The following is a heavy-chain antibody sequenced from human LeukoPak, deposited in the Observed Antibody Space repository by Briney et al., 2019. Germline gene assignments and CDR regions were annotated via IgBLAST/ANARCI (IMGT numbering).Heavy chain of an antibody. Sequence: SETLSLTCTVSGGSISSSSYYWGWIRQPPGKGLEWIGSIYSSGSTYYNPSLKSRVSISVDTSKNQFSLKLNSVTAADTAVFYCARDSAGPEGDYFDYWGQGTLVTVSS. J-gene: IGHJ4*02. CDR3: ARDSAGPEGDYFDY. CDR2: IYSSGST. CDR1: GGSISSSSYY. V-gene: IGHV4-39*07.